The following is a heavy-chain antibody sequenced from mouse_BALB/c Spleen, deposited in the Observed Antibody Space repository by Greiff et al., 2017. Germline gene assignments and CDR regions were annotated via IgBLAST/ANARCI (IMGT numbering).Heavy chain of an antibody. CDR2: ISSGGSYT. J-gene: IGHJ3*01. CDR1: GFTFSSYA. CDR3: ARSTTAKAWFAY. Sequence: EVKLMESGGGLVKPGGSLKLSCAASGFTFSSYAMSWVRQSPEKRLEWVAEISSGGSYTYYPDTVTGRFTISRDNAKNTLYLEMSSLRSEDTAMYYCARSTTAKAWFAYWGQGTLVTVSA. D-gene: IGHD1-2*01. V-gene: IGHV5-9-4*01.